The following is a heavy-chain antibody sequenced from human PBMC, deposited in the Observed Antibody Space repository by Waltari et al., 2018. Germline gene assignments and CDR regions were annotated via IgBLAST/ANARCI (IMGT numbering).Heavy chain of an antibody. D-gene: IGHD4-17*01. CDR1: GFTVSSNY. Sequence: EVQLVESGGGLIQPGGSLRLSCAASGFTVSSNYMSWVRQAPGKGLEWVSVIYSGGSTYYADSVKGRFTISRDNSKNTRYLQMNSLRAEDTAVYYCARLTTDYYYGMDVWGQGTTVTVSS. V-gene: IGHV3-53*01. J-gene: IGHJ6*02. CDR2: IYSGGST. CDR3: ARLTTDYYYGMDV.